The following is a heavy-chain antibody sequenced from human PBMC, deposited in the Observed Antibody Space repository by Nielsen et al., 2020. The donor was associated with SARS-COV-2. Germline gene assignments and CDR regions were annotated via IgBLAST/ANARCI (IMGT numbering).Heavy chain of an antibody. CDR3: ARGRREAACMDV. D-gene: IGHD6-13*01. CDR2: IYYSGST. J-gene: IGHJ6*02. CDR1: GGSISSGGYY. Sequence: SETLSLTCTVSGGSISSGGYYWSWIRQHPGKGLEWIGYIYYSGSTYYNPSLKSRVTISVDTSKNQFSLKLSSVTVADTAVYYCARGRREAACMDVWGQGTTVTVSS. V-gene: IGHV4-31*03.